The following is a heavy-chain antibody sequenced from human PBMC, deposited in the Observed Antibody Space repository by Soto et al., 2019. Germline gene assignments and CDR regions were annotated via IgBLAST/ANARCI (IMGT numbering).Heavy chain of an antibody. CDR3: ARGRSVSRYFDWLLPPFGMDV. J-gene: IGHJ6*02. V-gene: IGHV4-34*01. Sequence: SETLSLTCAVYGGSFSGYYWSWIRQPPGKGLEWIGEINHSGSTNYNPSLKSRVTVSVDTSKNQFSLKLSSVTAADTAVYYCARGRSVSRYFDWLLPPFGMDVWGQGTTVTVSS. CDR2: INHSGST. CDR1: GGSFSGYY. D-gene: IGHD3-9*01.